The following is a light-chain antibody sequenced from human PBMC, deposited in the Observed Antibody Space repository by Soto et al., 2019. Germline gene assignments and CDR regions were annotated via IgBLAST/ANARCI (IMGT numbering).Light chain of an antibody. CDR3: QQRSNWPLT. CDR1: QSVSNY. Sequence: EIVLTQSPATLSLSPGERATLSCGASQSVSNYLAWYQQKPGQAPRLLISDASNRATGIPARFSGSGSGADFTLTISSLEPEDFAVYYCQQRSNWPLTFGGGTKVDIK. J-gene: IGKJ4*01. CDR2: DAS. V-gene: IGKV3-11*01.